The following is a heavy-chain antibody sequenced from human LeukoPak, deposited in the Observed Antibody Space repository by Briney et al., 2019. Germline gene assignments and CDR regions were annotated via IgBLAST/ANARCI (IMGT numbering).Heavy chain of an antibody. Sequence: SETLSLTCTVSGGSISSFYWSWIRQPPGKGLEWIGEINHSGSTNYNPSLKSRVTISVDTSKNQFSLKLSSVTAADTAVYYCARFLVGASPDYWGQGTLVTVSS. CDR3: ARFLVGASPDY. CDR2: INHSGST. V-gene: IGHV4-34*01. CDR1: GGSISSFY. D-gene: IGHD1-26*01. J-gene: IGHJ4*02.